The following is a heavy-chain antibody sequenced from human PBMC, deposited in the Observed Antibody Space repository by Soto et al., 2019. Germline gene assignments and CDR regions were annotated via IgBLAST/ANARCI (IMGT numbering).Heavy chain of an antibody. CDR2: INHSGST. J-gene: IGHJ4*02. CDR3: ARGGPRRGIAVAF. D-gene: IGHD6-19*01. Sequence: SETLSLTCAVYGGSFSGYYWSWIRQPPGKGLEWIGEINHSGSTNYNPSLKSRVTISVDTSKNQFSLKLSSVTAADTAVYYCARGGPRRGIAVAFWGQGTLVTVSS. CDR1: GGSFSGYY. V-gene: IGHV4-34*01.